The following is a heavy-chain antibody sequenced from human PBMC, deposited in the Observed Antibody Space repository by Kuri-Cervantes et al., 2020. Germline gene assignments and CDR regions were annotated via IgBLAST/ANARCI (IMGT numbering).Heavy chain of an antibody. V-gene: IGHV3-13*01. D-gene: IGHD2-21*02. J-gene: IGHJ3*02. CDR1: VFTFSSYD. CDR2: IGTAGDT. CDR3: VRDSDSYAFDI. Sequence: GESLKISCAASVFTFSSYDMHWVRQAIGKGLEWVSAIGTAGDTYYPGSVKGRFTISRDNAKNSLYLQMNSLRAEDTAVYYCVRDSDSYAFDIWGQGTMVTVSS.